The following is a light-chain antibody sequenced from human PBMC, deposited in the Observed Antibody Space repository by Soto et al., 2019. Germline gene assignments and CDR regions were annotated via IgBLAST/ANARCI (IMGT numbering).Light chain of an antibody. CDR1: QSLSYY. J-gene: IGKJ5*01. Sequence: PGESAPLSCRASQSLSYYLAWYQQKPGQAPRLLIYDASHRATGIPVRFSGSGSGTDFTLTISSLEPEDFAVYYCQQRTYSITFGQGTRLEIK. CDR2: DAS. CDR3: QQRTYSIT. V-gene: IGKV3-11*01.